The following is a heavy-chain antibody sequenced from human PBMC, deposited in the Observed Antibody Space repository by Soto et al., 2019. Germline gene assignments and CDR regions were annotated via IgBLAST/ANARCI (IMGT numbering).Heavy chain of an antibody. CDR1: GGAISSYY. J-gene: IGHJ4*02. D-gene: IGHD6-13*01. CDR2: IHYSGST. CDR3: ARHGRGGSWPIDY. V-gene: IGHV4-59*08. Sequence: QVQLQESGPGLVKSSETLSLTCTVSGGAISSYYWSWIRQPPGRGLEWIGYIHYSGSTKYNPSLKSRVTISVDTSKNQFSLKLTSVTAADTAVYYCARHGRGGSWPIDYWGQGTLVTVSS.